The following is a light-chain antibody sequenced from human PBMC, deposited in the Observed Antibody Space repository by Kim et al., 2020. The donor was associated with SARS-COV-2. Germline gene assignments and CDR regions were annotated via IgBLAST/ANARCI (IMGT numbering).Light chain of an antibody. CDR3: LQHSTYPIT. CDR1: QDIRND. Sequence: IPMTQSPSSLSASVGDRVTITCRASQDIRNDLGWYQQNPGRAPKRLIYGASSLQSGVPSRFSGSGSGTEFTLTISSVQPEDFATYFCLQHSTYPITFGQGTRLEIK. J-gene: IGKJ5*01. V-gene: IGKV1-17*01. CDR2: GAS.